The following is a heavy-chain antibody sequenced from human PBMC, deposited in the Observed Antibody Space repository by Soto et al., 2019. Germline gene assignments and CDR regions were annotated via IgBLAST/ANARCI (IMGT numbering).Heavy chain of an antibody. J-gene: IGHJ6*02. CDR1: GFTFSSYA. D-gene: IGHD4-17*01. Sequence: GGSLRLSCAASGFTFSSYAMSWVRQAPGKGLEWVSAISGSGGSTYYADSVKGRFTISRDNSKNTLYLQMNSLRAEDTAVYYCAKGSGIGGGQDYGEPPKEFYYYYYGMDVWGQGTTVTVSS. CDR3: AKGSGIGGGQDYGEPPKEFYYYYYGMDV. CDR2: ISGSGGST. V-gene: IGHV3-23*01.